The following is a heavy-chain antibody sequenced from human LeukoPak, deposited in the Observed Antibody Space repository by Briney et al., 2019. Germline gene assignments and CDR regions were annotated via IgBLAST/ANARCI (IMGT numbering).Heavy chain of an antibody. J-gene: IGHJ3*02. D-gene: IGHD6-13*01. CDR2: IIPIFGTA. CDR3: ARQTGYMSAFDI. CDR1: GGTFSSYA. V-gene: IGHV1-69*05. Sequence: SVKVSSKASGGTFSSYAISWVRQAPGQGLEWMGGIIPIFGTANYAQKFQGRVTITTDESTSTAYMELSSLRSEDTAVYYCARQTGYMSAFDIWGQGTMVTVSS.